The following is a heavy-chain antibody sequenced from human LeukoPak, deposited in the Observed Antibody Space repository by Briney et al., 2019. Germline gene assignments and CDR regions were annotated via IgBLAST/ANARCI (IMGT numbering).Heavy chain of an antibody. CDR3: ARGVGIVATGIPYYFDY. CDR2: INPSGGST. Sequence: ASVKVSCKASGYTFTSYYMHWVRQAPGQGLEWMGIINPSGGSTSYAQKFQGRVTMTRDTSTSTVYMELSSLRSEDTAVYYCARGVGIVATGIPYYFDYWGQGTLVTVSS. D-gene: IGHD5-12*01. J-gene: IGHJ4*02. V-gene: IGHV1-46*01. CDR1: GYTFTSYY.